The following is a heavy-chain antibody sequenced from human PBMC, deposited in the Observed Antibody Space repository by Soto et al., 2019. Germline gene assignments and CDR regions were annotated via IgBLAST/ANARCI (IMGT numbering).Heavy chain of an antibody. CDR2: ISYDGSNK. CDR1: GFTFSSYG. D-gene: IGHD3-22*01. CDR3: EKDGRQYYYDSSGYYLDY. Sequence: QVQLVESGGGVVQPGRSLRLSCAASGFTFSSYGMHWVRQAPGKGLEWVAVISYDGSNKYYADSVKGRFTISRDNSKNTLYLQMNRLRAEETAVYYCEKDGRQYYYDSSGYYLDYWGQGTLVTVSS. V-gene: IGHV3-30*18. J-gene: IGHJ4*02.